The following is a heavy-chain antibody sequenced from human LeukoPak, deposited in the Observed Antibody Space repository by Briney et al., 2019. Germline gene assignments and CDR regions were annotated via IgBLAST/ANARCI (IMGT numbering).Heavy chain of an antibody. V-gene: IGHV3-30*03. D-gene: IGHD1-7*01. Sequence: PGGSLRLSCTASGFTFKNYGMHWVRQAPGKGLEWVAMILYDGSNKYHADSVKGRFTISRDNSKNTLYLQLNSLRAEDTAVYYCARMDNWNYVAPYYFDYWGQGTLVTVSS. CDR1: GFTFKNYG. CDR3: ARMDNWNYVAPYYFDY. J-gene: IGHJ4*02. CDR2: ILYDGSNK.